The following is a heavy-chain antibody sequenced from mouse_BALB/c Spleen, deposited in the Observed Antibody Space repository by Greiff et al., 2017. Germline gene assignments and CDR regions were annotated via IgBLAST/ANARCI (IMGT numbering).Heavy chain of an antibody. CDR3: AREGYDYPFDY. CDR2: ISYSGST. D-gene: IGHD2-4*01. J-gene: IGHJ2*01. Sequence: VQLKESGPGLVKPSQSLSLTCTVTGYSITSDYAWNWIRQFPGNKLEWMGYISYSGSTSYNPSLKSRISITRDTSKNQFFLQLNSVTTEDTATYYCAREGYDYPFDYWGQGTTLTVSS. V-gene: IGHV3-2*02. CDR1: GYSITSDYA.